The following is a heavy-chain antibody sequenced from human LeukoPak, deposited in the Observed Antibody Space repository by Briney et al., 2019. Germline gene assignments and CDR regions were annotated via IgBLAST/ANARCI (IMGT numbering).Heavy chain of an antibody. CDR3: AKDRQRSYDSGTFPAY. CDR1: GFTFNAYA. J-gene: IGHJ4*02. CDR2: IRGNDGTT. V-gene: IGHV3-43*02. Sequence: PAGPLSLSCAASGFTFNAYAMHWIRQAPGKGLEWLSFIRGNDGTTYYADSVKGRFTISRDNSKNSLFLQMNSLRTEDSALYYCAKDRQRSYDSGTFPAYWGQATLVTV. D-gene: IGHD3-10*01.